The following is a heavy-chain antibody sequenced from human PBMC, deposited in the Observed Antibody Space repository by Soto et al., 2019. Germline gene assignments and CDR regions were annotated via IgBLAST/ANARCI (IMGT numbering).Heavy chain of an antibody. Sequence: PSETLSLTCTVSGGSISHYYCSWIRQPPGKGLEWIGYIYYSGTTNYNPSLKSRVTISVDTSKNQFSLNLRSVTAADTAVFYCAGAHTYGGNGWYFDYWGQGALVTVSS. D-gene: IGHD4-17*01. V-gene: IGHV4-59*01. CDR3: AGAHTYGGNGWYFDY. CDR1: GGSISHYY. J-gene: IGHJ4*02. CDR2: IYYSGTT.